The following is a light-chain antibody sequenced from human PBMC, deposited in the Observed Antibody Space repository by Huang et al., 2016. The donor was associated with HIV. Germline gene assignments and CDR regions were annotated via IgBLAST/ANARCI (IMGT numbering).Light chain of an antibody. CDR1: QSLLHSNGYNY. V-gene: IGKV2-28*01. CDR2: LGS. Sequence: EIVMTQSPLSLPVTPGEPASNSCRSSQSLLHSNGYNYLDWYLQKPGQSPQLLIYLGSNRASGVPDRFSGSGSGTDFTLKISRVEAEDVGIYYCMQALQTPVFGPGTRVDIK. J-gene: IGKJ3*01. CDR3: MQALQTPV.